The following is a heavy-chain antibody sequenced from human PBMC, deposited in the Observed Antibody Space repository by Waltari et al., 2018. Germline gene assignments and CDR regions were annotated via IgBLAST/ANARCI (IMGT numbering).Heavy chain of an antibody. D-gene: IGHD4-4*01. CDR3: ARDSTVIHGDYYYYYGMDV. CDR1: GGPFSSYA. J-gene: IGHJ6*02. CDR2: IIPILGIA. Sequence: QVQLVQSGAEVKKPGSSVKVSCKASGGPFSSYAISLVRQDPGQGLEWMGRIIPILGIANYAQKFQGRVTITADKSTSTAYMELSSLRSEDTAVYYCARDSTVIHGDYYYYYGMDVWGQGTTVTVSS. V-gene: IGHV1-69*09.